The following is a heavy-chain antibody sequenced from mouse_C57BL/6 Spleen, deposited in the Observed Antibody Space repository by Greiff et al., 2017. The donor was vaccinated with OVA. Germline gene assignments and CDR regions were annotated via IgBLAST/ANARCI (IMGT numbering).Heavy chain of an antibody. D-gene: IGHD1-1*01. CDR3: EREGPFITTVVANWYFDV. Sequence: VKLQESGADLARPGASVTMSCNASGYTFTSYTMHWVKQRPGQGLEWIGYINPSSGYTKYNQKFKDKATLTADKSSSTAYMQLSSLTSEDSAVYYCEREGPFITTVVANWYFDVWGTGTTVTVSS. J-gene: IGHJ1*03. V-gene: IGHV1-4*01. CDR1: GYTFTSYT. CDR2: INPSSGYT.